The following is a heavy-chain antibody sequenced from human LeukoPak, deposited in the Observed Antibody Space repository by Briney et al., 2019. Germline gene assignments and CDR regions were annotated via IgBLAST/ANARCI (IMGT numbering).Heavy chain of an antibody. Sequence: PGGSLRLSCAASGFTFNNYALTWVRQTPGKGLECVSAISGDGVSPYYADSVRGRFTISRDNSKNTLYLQMNSLRIEDTAIYYCASGGDYAGVAALFRHWGQGSLVTVSS. CDR2: ISGDGVSP. CDR1: GFTFNNYA. D-gene: IGHD4-17*01. CDR3: ASGGDYAGVAALFRH. J-gene: IGHJ4*02. V-gene: IGHV3-23*01.